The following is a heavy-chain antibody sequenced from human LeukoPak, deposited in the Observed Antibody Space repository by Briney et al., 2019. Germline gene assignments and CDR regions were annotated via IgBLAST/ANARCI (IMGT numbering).Heavy chain of an antibody. Sequence: GGSLRLSCAASGFTFSTYTMNWVRQAPGKGLEWVANIKQDGSEKYYVDSVKGRITISRDNAKNSLYLQMNSLRAEDTAVYYCARVPYDILTGYYWGRIFYMDVWGKGTTVTVSS. CDR1: GFTFSTYT. V-gene: IGHV3-7*01. CDR2: IKQDGSEK. D-gene: IGHD3-9*01. CDR3: ARVPYDILTGYYWGRIFYMDV. J-gene: IGHJ6*03.